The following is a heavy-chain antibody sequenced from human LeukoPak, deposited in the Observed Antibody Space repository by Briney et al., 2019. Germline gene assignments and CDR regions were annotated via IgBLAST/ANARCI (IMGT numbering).Heavy chain of an antibody. D-gene: IGHD2-15*01. V-gene: IGHV3-33*01. CDR3: ARVRDCSGGSCYPDYFYYYGMDV. Sequence: GRSLRLSCAASGFTFSSYGMHWVRQAPGKGLEWVAVIWYDGSNKYYADSVKGRFTISRDNSKNTLYLQMNSLRAEDTAVYYCARVRDCSGGSCYPDYFYYYGMDVWGQGTLVTVSS. CDR1: GFTFSSYG. CDR2: IWYDGSNK. J-gene: IGHJ6*02.